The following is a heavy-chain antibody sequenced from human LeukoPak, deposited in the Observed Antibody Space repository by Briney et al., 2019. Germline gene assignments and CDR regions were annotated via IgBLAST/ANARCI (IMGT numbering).Heavy chain of an antibody. CDR2: IYSGGST. CDR3: ARVPPRIRGGTFDI. CDR1: GFTVSSNY. Sequence: GGSLRLSCAASGFTVSSNYMSWVRQAPGKGLEWVSVIYSGGSTYYADSVKGRFTISRDNSKNTLYLQMNSLRAEDTAVYYCARVPPRIRGGTFDIWGQGTMVTVSS. D-gene: IGHD2-15*01. V-gene: IGHV3-66*01. J-gene: IGHJ3*02.